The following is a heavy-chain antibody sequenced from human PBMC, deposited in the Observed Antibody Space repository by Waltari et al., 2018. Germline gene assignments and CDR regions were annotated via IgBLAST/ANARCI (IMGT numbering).Heavy chain of an antibody. CDR3: ARKHYGSGSYGRFDP. D-gene: IGHD3-10*01. Sequence: VQLQESGPGLVKPSETVSLTCTVYGGSISSYYGSWLRQPPGKGLEWIVYIYYSGSTNYNPSLKSRVTISVDTSKNQFSLKLSSVTAADTAVYYCARKHYGSGSYGRFDPWGQGTLVTVSS. V-gene: IGHV4-59*01. CDR2: IYYSGST. CDR1: GGSISSYY. J-gene: IGHJ5*02.